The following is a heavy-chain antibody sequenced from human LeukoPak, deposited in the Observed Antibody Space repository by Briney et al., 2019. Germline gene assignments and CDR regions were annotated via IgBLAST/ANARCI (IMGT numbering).Heavy chain of an antibody. Sequence: SETLSLTYTVSGGSISRYYWSWIRQPPGKGLEWIGYIYYSGSTNYNPSLKSRVTISVDTSKNQFSLKLSSVTAADTAVYYCARAYSSSWYAYYYYGMDVWGQGTTVTVSS. CDR3: ARAYSSSWYAYYYYGMDV. J-gene: IGHJ6*02. V-gene: IGHV4-59*01. CDR1: GGSISRYY. CDR2: IYYSGST. D-gene: IGHD6-13*01.